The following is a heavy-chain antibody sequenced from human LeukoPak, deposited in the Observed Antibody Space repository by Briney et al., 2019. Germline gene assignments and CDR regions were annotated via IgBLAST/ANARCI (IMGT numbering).Heavy chain of an antibody. Sequence: PSETLSLTCTVSGGSVSDYYWCWIRQSPGKGLEWIGYIYYTGSSSYNPSLRSRVTISADTSKNQFSLKLSSVTAADTAVYYCASRKLGNDYWGQGTLVTVSS. J-gene: IGHJ4*01. CDR2: IYYTGSS. CDR1: GGSVSDYY. V-gene: IGHV4-59*02. CDR3: ASRKLGNDY. D-gene: IGHD7-27*01.